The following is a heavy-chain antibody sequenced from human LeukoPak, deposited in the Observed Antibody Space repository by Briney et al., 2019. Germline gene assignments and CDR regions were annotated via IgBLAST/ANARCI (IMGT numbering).Heavy chain of an antibody. Sequence: SETLSLTCAVYGGSFSGYYWSWIRQPPGKGLEWIGEINHSGSTNYNPSLKSRVTISVDTSKNQFSLKLSSVTAADAAVYYCARRTPQGCSGGSCSPLPFDYWGQGTLVTVSS. CDR2: INHSGST. CDR1: GGSFSGYY. D-gene: IGHD2-15*01. J-gene: IGHJ4*02. V-gene: IGHV4-34*01. CDR3: ARRTPQGCSGGSCSPLPFDY.